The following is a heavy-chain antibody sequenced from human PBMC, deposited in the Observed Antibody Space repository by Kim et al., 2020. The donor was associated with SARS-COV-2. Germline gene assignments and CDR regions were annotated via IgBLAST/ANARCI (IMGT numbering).Heavy chain of an antibody. CDR2: IYYSGST. CDR1: GGSISSSSYY. D-gene: IGHD6-13*01. CDR3: ARTADPGIEAAAPDY. V-gene: IGHV4-39*01. Sequence: SETLSLTCTVSGGSISSSSYYWGWIRQSPGKGLEWIGSIYYSGSTYYNPSLKSRVTISVDTSKNQFSLKLSSVTAADTAVYYCARTADPGIEAAAPDYWGQGTLVTVSS. J-gene: IGHJ4*02.